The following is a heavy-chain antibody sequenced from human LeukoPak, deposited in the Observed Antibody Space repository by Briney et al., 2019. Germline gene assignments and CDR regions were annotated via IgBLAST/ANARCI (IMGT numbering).Heavy chain of an antibody. D-gene: IGHD3-22*01. J-gene: IGHJ4*02. V-gene: IGHV4-38-2*01. CDR1: GYSISSGYY. CDR3: ARVLYDTRTFDY. CDR2: IYSTGDA. Sequence: RSETLSLTCDVSGYSISSGYYWAWIRQTPGKGLQYIGMIYSTGDAYYSPSLKSLVTMSVDTSKNQFSLQLTSVTGADTAIYYCARVLYDTRTFDYWGQGTLVTVSS.